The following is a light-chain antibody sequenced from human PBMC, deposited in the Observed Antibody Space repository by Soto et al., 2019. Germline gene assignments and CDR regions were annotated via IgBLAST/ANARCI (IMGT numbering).Light chain of an antibody. CDR3: QQYYSSPLT. V-gene: IGKV4-1*01. Sequence: DIVMTQSPDSLAVSLGERATIHCKSSQSVLYSANNRNYLAWYQQKAGQPPKVLIYWASTRESGVPDRFSGSGSGTDFTLTISSLQAEDVAVYYCQQYYSSPLTFGGGTKVEIK. J-gene: IGKJ4*01. CDR1: QSVLYSANNRNY. CDR2: WAS.